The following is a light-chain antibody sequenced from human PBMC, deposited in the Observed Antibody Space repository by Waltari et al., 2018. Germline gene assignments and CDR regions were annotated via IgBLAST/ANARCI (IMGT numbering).Light chain of an antibody. Sequence: QSALTQPASVSGSPGQSITISCTGTSSDVGNYNLVSWYQQHPGKAPKLMISAGCKRPAGVSNRFSGSKSGNTASLTISGLQAEDEADYYCCSYAGSSTYVFGTGTKVTVL. J-gene: IGLJ1*01. CDR2: AGC. V-gene: IGLV2-23*01. CDR1: SSDVGNYNL. CDR3: CSYAGSSTYV.